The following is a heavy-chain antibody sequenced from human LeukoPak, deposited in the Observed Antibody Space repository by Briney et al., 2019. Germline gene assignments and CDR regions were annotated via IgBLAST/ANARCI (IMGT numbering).Heavy chain of an antibody. D-gene: IGHD3/OR15-3a*01. CDR3: AKSPYDLVRYFDY. CDR1: GFTFSSYW. Sequence: PGGSLRLSCAASGFTFSSYWMSWVRQAPGKGLEWVANIKQDGSEKYYVDSVKGRFTISRDNSKNTLYLQMNSLRAEDTAVYYCAKSPYDLVRYFDYWGQGTLVTVSS. CDR2: IKQDGSEK. V-gene: IGHV3-7*01. J-gene: IGHJ4*02.